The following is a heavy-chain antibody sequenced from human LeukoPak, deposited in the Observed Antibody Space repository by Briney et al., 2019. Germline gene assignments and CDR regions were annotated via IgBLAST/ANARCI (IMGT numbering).Heavy chain of an antibody. CDR1: GFTFSSYS. CDR2: ISGTAENT. D-gene: IGHD3-10*01. J-gene: IGHJ4*02. Sequence: GGSLRLSCAASGFTFSSYSMNWVRQAPGKGLEWVSAISGTAENTYYADSVKGRFSISRDNSRNTVHLQMNSLRPEDTAVYYCANQRGGFWGQGTLVTVSS. V-gene: IGHV3-23*01. CDR3: ANQRGGF.